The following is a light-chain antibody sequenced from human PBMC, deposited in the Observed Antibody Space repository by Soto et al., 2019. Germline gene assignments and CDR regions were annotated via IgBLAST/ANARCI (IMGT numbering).Light chain of an antibody. V-gene: IGLV2-23*01. CDR2: EGS. CDR1: SSDVGNYDL. J-gene: IGLJ1*01. Sequence: QSVLTQPASVSGSPVQSITISCTGTSSDVGNYDLVSWYQQLPGKAPKFILYEGSKRPSGVSNRFSGSKSGNTASLTISGLQAEDEADYYCCSYAGSSTYVFGTGTKSPS. CDR3: CSYAGSSTYV.